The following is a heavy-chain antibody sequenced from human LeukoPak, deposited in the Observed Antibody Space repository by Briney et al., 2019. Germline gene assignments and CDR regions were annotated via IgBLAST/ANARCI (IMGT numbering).Heavy chain of an antibody. CDR3: ARAHVDTAMVTGRFDY. CDR2: INPSGGST. J-gene: IGHJ4*02. D-gene: IGHD5-18*01. CDR1: GYTFTSYY. V-gene: IGHV1-46*01. Sequence: GASVKVSCKASGYTFTSYYMHWVRQAPEQGLEWMGIINPSGGSTSYAQKFQGRVTITRDTSTSTVYMELSSLRSEDTAVYYCARAHVDTAMVTGRFDYWGQGTLVTVSS.